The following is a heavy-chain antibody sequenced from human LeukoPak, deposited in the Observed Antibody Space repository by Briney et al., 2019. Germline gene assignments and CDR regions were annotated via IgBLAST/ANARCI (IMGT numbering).Heavy chain of an antibody. Sequence: ASVKVSCKASGGTFSSYAISWVRQAPGQGLEWMGWIGTYKGNTNYAQMFQGRVTMTTDTSTSTAYMELKNLRSDDTAVYYCARTPGMVVVKTFYCMDVWGQGTTVTVSS. V-gene: IGHV1-18*01. CDR3: ARTPGMVVVKTFYCMDV. D-gene: IGHD3-22*01. CDR1: GGTFSSYA. CDR2: IGTYKGNT. J-gene: IGHJ6*02.